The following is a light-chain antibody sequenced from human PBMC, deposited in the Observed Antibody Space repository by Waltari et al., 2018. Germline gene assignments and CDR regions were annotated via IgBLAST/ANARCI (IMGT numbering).Light chain of an antibody. CDR2: EVI. J-gene: IGLJ3*02. CDR3: CSYVQKDIWL. Sequence: QSALTQPASVSGAPGQSITISCSSVPGLGGNSYFVPWYQHHPVKVPKLLIYEVIKRPPDISDRFTGSMSGNTASLSISGLQADDEADYYCCSYVQKDIWLFGRGTKVTVL. CDR1: PGLGGNSYF. V-gene: IGLV2-23*02.